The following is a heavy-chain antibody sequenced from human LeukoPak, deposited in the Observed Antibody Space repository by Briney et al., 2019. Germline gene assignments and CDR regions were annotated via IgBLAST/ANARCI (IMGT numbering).Heavy chain of an antibody. CDR3: GKDKLLRLAAAGPIDY. V-gene: IGHV3-30*02. Sequence: PGGSLRLSCAASGFTVSSNYMSWVRQAPGKGLEWVAFIRYDGSTKYYADSVKGRFTISRDNSKSTLYLQMNRLRAEDTAVYYCGKDKLLRLAAAGPIDYWGQGTLVTVSS. CDR2: IRYDGSTK. CDR1: GFTVSSNY. D-gene: IGHD6-13*01. J-gene: IGHJ4*02.